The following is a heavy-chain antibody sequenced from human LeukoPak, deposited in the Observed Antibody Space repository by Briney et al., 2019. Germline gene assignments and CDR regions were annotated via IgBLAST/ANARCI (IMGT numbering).Heavy chain of an antibody. CDR2: INPNSGGT. J-gene: IGHJ6*03. Sequence: ASVKVSCKASGYTFTGYYMHWVRQAPGQGLEWMGRINPNSGGTNYAQKFQGRVTMTRDTSISTAYMELSRLRSDDTAVYYCARSGWEPAAKNYYYYMDVWGKGTTVTVSS. CDR3: ARSGWEPAAKNYYYYMDV. D-gene: IGHD2-2*01. V-gene: IGHV1-2*06. CDR1: GYTFTGYY.